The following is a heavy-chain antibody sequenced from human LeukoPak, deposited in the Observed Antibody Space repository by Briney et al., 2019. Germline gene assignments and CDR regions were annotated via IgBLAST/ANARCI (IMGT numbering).Heavy chain of an antibody. D-gene: IGHD5-24*01. V-gene: IGHV3-7*03. CDR2: IKQDETEK. J-gene: IGHJ4*02. Sequence: GESLRLSCTASGFTFSNFWMGWVRQAPGKGLEWVANIKQDETEKFYPGSVKGRFTISRDNAKKSLFLQMNSLRAEDTAVYYCARQNTPHGNFDYWGQGTLVTVSS. CDR1: GFTFSNFW. CDR3: ARQNTPHGNFDY.